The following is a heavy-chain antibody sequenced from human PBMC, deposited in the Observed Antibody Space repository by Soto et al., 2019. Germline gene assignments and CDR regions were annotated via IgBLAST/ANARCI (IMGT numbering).Heavy chain of an antibody. CDR3: ARISLGGYEYFDY. Sequence: SETLSLTCAVSGYSISSSNWWGWIRQPPGKGLEWIGYIYYSGSTYYNPSLKSRVTMSVDTSKNQFSLKLSSVTAADTAVYYWARISLGGYEYFDYWGQGTLVTVSS. D-gene: IGHD5-12*01. V-gene: IGHV4-28*01. CDR1: GYSISSSNW. CDR2: IYYSGST. J-gene: IGHJ4*02.